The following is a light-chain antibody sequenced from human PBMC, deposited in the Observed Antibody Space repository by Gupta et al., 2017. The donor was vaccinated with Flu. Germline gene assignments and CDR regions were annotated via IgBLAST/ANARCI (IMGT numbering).Light chain of an antibody. J-gene: IGKJ2*01. V-gene: IGKV3-15*01. Sequence: EIVMTQSPATLSVSPGERATLSCRASQSVSSNLAWYQQKPGQAPRLLIYGASTRATGIPARFSGSGSGTEFTLTISSLQSEHFAVYYFHQENNWPRIFGQGTKLEIK. CDR3: HQENNWPRI. CDR2: GAS. CDR1: QSVSSN.